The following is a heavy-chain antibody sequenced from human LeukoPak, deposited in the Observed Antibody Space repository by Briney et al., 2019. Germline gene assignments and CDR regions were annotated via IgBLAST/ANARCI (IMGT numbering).Heavy chain of an antibody. CDR1: GGSFSSGSYY. J-gene: IGHJ4*02. D-gene: IGHD6-19*01. Sequence: SETLSLTCTVSGGSFSSGSYYWSWIRQPPGKGLERIGYVYYSGSTNYNPSLKSRVTISVDTSKNQFSLKLSSVTAADTAVYYCARDQDSSGWSYGGFDYWGQGTLVTVSS. CDR2: VYYSGST. V-gene: IGHV4-61*01. CDR3: ARDQDSSGWSYGGFDY.